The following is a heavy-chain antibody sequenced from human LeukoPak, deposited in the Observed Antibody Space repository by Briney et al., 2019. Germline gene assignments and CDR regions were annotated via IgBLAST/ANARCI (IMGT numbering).Heavy chain of an antibody. J-gene: IGHJ6*04. CDR1: GFTFSSYE. D-gene: IGHD3-10*02. CDR2: ISSSGSTI. V-gene: IGHV3-48*03. CDR3: VELGITMIGGV. Sequence: GGSLRLSCAASGFTFSSYEMNWVRQAPGKGLEWVSYISSSGSTIYYADSVKGRFTISRDNAKSSLYLQMNSLRAEDTAVYYCVELGITMIGGVWGKGTTVTVSS.